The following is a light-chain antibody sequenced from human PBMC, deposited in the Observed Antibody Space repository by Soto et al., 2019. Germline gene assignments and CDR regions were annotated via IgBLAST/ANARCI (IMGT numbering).Light chain of an antibody. CDR3: QSYDSSLSGVV. CDR1: SSNIGAGYD. CDR2: GNS. J-gene: IGLJ2*01. V-gene: IGLV1-40*01. Sequence: QSVLTQPPSVSGAPGQRVTISCTGSSSNIGAGYDVHWYQQLPGKAPKLLIYGNSNRPSGVPDRFSGSKSGTSASLAITGLQAEDEADYDCQSYDSSLSGVVFGGGTKVTVL.